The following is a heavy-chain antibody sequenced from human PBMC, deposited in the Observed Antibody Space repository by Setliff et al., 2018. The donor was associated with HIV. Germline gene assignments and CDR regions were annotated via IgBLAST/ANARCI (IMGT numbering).Heavy chain of an antibody. Sequence: PSETLSLTCAVYGGSFSAYHWSWIRQTPGKGLEWLGEINHSGSTAYNLALESRVSMSIDTPKNQFSLKLTSVTAADTAIYYCARGRDYTGSWFRPFYLDFWGHGNLVTVSS. D-gene: IGHD3-3*01. CDR1: GGSFSAYH. CDR2: INHSGST. J-gene: IGHJ4*01. V-gene: IGHV4-34*01. CDR3: ARGRDYTGSWFRPFYLDF.